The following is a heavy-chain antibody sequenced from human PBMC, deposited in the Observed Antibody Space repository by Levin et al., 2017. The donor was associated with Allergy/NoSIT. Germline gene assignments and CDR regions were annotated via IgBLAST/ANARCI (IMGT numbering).Heavy chain of an antibody. Sequence: SQTLSLTCSVSGDSMNNYYWSWIRQPPGRGLEWIGYIHYDGKTNYNPSLKSRITISLDTSKNDFSLKLRSVTAADTAVYYCAREYGGDWYFDLWGRGTLVTVSS. V-gene: IGHV4-59*01. D-gene: IGHD2-21*01. CDR1: GDSMNNYY. CDR2: IHYDGKT. CDR3: AREYGGDWYFDL. J-gene: IGHJ2*01.